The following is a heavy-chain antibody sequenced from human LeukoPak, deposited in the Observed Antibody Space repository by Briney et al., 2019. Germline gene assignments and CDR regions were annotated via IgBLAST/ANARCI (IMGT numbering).Heavy chain of an antibody. V-gene: IGHV3-23*01. J-gene: IGHJ6*03. Sequence: GGSLRLSCAASEFTFSNYGMSWVRQAPGKGLEWVSGISGSGGSTYYADSVKGRFTISRDNSKNTLYLQMNSLRAEDTAVYYCARSGGGDLWAYYYYMDVWGKGTTVTVSS. CDR3: ARSGGGDLWAYYYYMDV. D-gene: IGHD3/OR15-3a*01. CDR1: EFTFSNYG. CDR2: ISGSGGST.